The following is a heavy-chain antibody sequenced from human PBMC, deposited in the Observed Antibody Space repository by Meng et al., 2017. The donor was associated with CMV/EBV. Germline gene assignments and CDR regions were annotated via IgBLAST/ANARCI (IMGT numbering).Heavy chain of an antibody. V-gene: IGHV3-23*01. CDR1: GFTFSSYA. D-gene: IGHD6-6*01. CDR3: AKRPFSYSSSPY. Sequence: GGSLRLSCAASGFTFSSYAMSWVRQAPGKGLEWISAISGSGGSTYYADSVKGRFTISRDNSENTLYLQMNSLRAEDTAVYYCAKRPFSYSSSPYWGQGTLVTVSS. CDR2: ISGSGGST. J-gene: IGHJ4*02.